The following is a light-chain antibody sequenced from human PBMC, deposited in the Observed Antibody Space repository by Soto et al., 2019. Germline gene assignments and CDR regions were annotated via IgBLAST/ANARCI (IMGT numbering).Light chain of an antibody. V-gene: IGKV3-15*01. CDR3: LQYYSRPWT. Sequence: EIMMPQWPATLSVSPGEGATLSCRASQSVSSKLAWYQQKPGQAPRLLIYGASTRATGIPARFSGSGSGKECTLIISSMQREDSAIYYCLQYYSRPWTFGQGTKVDIK. CDR1: QSVSSK. J-gene: IGKJ1*01. CDR2: GAS.